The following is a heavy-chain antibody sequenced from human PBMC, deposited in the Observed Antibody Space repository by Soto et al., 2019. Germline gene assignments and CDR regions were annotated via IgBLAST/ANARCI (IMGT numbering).Heavy chain of an antibody. Sequence: PSEPRSLTCTVSGGSISIYYWSWIRQPPGKGLEWIGYIYYSGSTNYNPSLKSRVTISVDTSKNQFSLKLSSVTAADTAVYYCARAPGYCSGGSCYDYWGQGNLVTVSS. CDR2: IYYSGST. CDR3: ARAPGYCSGGSCYDY. J-gene: IGHJ4*02. V-gene: IGHV4-59*01. D-gene: IGHD2-15*01. CDR1: GGSISIYY.